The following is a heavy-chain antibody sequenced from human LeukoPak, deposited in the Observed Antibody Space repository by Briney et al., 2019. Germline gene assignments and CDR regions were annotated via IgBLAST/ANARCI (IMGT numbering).Heavy chain of an antibody. J-gene: IGHJ4*02. D-gene: IGHD3-16*01. CDR1: GFTFSGSA. Sequence: LPGGSLRLSCAASGFTFSGSAMYWVRQASGKGLEWVGRIRSKANSHATAYAASVTDRFTISRDDSKNTAYLQMNSLKTEDTAVYYCTTSVLRLGELRSDYWGQGTLVTVSS. V-gene: IGHV3-73*01. CDR2: IRSKANSHAT. CDR3: TTSVLRLGELRSDY.